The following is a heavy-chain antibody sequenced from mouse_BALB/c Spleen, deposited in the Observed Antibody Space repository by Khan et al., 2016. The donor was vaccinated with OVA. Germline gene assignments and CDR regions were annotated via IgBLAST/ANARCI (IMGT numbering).Heavy chain of an antibody. CDR1: GYSITSDYA. V-gene: IGHV3-2*02. Sequence: EVQLQESGPGLVKPSQSLSLTCTVTGYSITSDYAWNWIRQFPGNKLEWMGYISYSGSTSYNPSLTSRISITRDTSKNQFFLQLNSVTTEDTATYYCARDYGSSYYYCDYWGQGTTLTVSS. J-gene: IGHJ2*01. CDR3: ARDYGSSYYYCDY. D-gene: IGHD1-1*01. CDR2: ISYSGST.